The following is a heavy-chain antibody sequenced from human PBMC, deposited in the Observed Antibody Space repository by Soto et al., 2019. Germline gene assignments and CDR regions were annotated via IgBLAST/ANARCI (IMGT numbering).Heavy chain of an antibody. J-gene: IGHJ5*02. CDR2: IATYNSNR. Sequence: PLVQSGPEVKKPGASITVSCKTSGVTFTNFGLSWVRQAPGQGLEWMGWIATYNSNRNYAQKFQGRLTLTTDTSTSTAYMELKSLGYDDTAVYYCARVLRGVVNWFDPWGQGTLVTVSS. CDR3: ARVLRGVVNWFDP. CDR1: GVTFTNFG. V-gene: IGHV1-18*01. D-gene: IGHD3-10*01.